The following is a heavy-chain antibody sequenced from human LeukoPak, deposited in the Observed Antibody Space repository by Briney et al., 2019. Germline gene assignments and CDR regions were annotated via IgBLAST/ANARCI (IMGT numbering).Heavy chain of an antibody. CDR3: AKDGSPTYYFDY. J-gene: IGHJ4*02. V-gene: IGHV3-23*01. D-gene: IGHD6-19*01. CDR1: GFTFSSYG. Sequence: GGSLRLSCAAPGFTFSSYGMSWVRQAPGKGLEWVSGISGSGGSTYYADSVKGRFTISRDNSKNTLYLQMNSLRAEDTAVYYCAKDGSPTYYFDYWGQGTLVTVSS. CDR2: ISGSGGST.